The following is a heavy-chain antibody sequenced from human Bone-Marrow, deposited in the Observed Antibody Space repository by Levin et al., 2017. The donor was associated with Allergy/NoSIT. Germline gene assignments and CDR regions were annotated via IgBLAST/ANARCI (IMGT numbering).Heavy chain of an antibody. D-gene: IGHD1-26*01. V-gene: IGHV4-39*01. Sequence: ESLKISCTVSGGSISSRTYCWGWIRQPPGKGLEWIGGIYYSGRTYYSPSLKSRVTISVDTSKNQFSLKLSSVTAADTALYYCARLPIDVGATTWIDYWGQGALVTVSS. CDR2: IYYSGRT. CDR3: ARLPIDVGATTWIDY. J-gene: IGHJ4*02. CDR1: GGSISSRTYC.